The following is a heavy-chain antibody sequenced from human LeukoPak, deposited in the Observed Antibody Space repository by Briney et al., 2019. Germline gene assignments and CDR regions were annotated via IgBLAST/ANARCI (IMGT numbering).Heavy chain of an antibody. CDR3: AKSWNYYDSSGDDALDI. J-gene: IGHJ3*02. V-gene: IGHV3-23*01. CDR2: ISGSGIST. Sequence: GGSLRLSCAASGFTFISYSMNWVRQAPGKGLEWVSGISGSGISTYYADSVKGRFTISRDNSKNTLYPQMNSLRVEDTAVYYCAKSWNYYDSSGDDALDIWGQGTMVTVSS. CDR1: GFTFISYS. D-gene: IGHD3-22*01.